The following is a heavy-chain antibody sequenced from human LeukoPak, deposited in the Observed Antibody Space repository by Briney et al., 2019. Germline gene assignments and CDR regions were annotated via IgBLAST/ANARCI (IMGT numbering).Heavy chain of an antibody. J-gene: IGHJ4*02. CDR3: ARADYDSSGYYYSPFDY. D-gene: IGHD3-22*01. CDR2: ISSSSSYI. Sequence: GGSLRLSCAASGFTFSSYAMSWVRQAPGKGLEWVSSISSSSSYIYYADSVKGRFTISRDNAKNSLYLQMNSLRAEDTAVYYCARADYDSSGYYYSPFDYWGQGTLVTVSS. V-gene: IGHV3-21*01. CDR1: GFTFSSYA.